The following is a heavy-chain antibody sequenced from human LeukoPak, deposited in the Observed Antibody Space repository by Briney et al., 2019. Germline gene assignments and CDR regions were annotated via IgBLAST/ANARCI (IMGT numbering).Heavy chain of an antibody. CDR2: INHSGST. Sequence: SETLSLTCAVYGGSFSGYYWGWIRQPPGKGLEWIGEINHSGSTNYNPSLKSRVTISVDTSKNQFSLKLSSVTAADTAVYYCASTYYGSGSYSKPYYYYGMDVWGQGTTVTVSS. CDR3: ASTYYGSGSYSKPYYYYGMDV. D-gene: IGHD3-10*01. CDR1: GGSFSGYY. V-gene: IGHV4-34*01. J-gene: IGHJ6*02.